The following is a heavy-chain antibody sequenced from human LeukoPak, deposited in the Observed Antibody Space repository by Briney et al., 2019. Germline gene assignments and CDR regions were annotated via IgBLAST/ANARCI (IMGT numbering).Heavy chain of an antibody. Sequence: ASVKVSCKASGYTFTSYYMHWVRQAPGKGLEWMGGFDPGDGETIYAQKFQGRVTMTEDTSTDTAYMELSSLRSEDTAVYYCATVKSHSGAFDIWGQGTMVTVSS. CDR3: ATVKSHSGAFDI. CDR2: FDPGDGET. D-gene: IGHD1-26*01. CDR1: GYTFTSYY. V-gene: IGHV1-24*01. J-gene: IGHJ3*02.